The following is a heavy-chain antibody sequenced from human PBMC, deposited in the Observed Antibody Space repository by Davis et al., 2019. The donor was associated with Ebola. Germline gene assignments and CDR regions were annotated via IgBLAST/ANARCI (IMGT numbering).Heavy chain of an antibody. CDR1: RYTFSNYA. CDR2: NNTDTGIP. V-gene: IGHV7-4-1*02. D-gene: IGHD4-17*01. J-gene: IGHJ3*02. Sequence: AASVNVSCKASRYTFSNYALNWVRQAPGQGLEWMGWNNTDTGIPTYGQGFTGRFVFSLDTSVRTAYLQINSLQLEDTAVYYCARSKAVHDAFDIWGQGTVVTVSS. CDR3: ARSKAVHDAFDI.